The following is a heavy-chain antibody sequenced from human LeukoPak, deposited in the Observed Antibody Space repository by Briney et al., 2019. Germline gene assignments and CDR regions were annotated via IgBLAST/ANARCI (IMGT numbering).Heavy chain of an antibody. CDR1: GFTFSSYA. D-gene: IGHD3-22*01. J-gene: IGHJ4*02. Sequence: SGGSLRLSCAVSGFTFSSYAMSWVRQAPGKGLEWVSAISGSGGSTYYADSVKGRFTISRDNSKNTLYLQMNSLRAEDTAVYYCAKDSYYDSSGYLGYYFDYWGQGTLVTVSS. CDR3: AKDSYYDSSGYLGYYFDY. CDR2: ISGSGGST. V-gene: IGHV3-23*01.